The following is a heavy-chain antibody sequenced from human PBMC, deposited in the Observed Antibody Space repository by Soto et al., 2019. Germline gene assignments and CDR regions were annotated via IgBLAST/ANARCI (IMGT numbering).Heavy chain of an antibody. CDR3: ATRSPAFDY. J-gene: IGHJ4*02. V-gene: IGHV1-18*01. Sequence: QVQLVQSGPEVKKPGASVKVSCRTSGYTFTSYGISWVRQAPGQGLEWMGGISTDKGHTNYAQKFQGRVTITTDTSTSTGYMELRSLRSDDTAVYYCATRSPAFDYWGQGTLVTVST. CDR2: ISTDKGHT. CDR1: GYTFTSYG.